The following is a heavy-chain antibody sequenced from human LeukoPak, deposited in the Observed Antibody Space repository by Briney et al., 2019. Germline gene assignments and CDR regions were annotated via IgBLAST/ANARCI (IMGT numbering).Heavy chain of an antibody. Sequence: GGSLRLSCAASGFTFSNYAMHWVRQAPGKGLEYVSAINSNGGNTYYANSVKGRFTISRDNSKNTLYLQMGSLRAEDMAVYYCSRGGRSSGRYDSFDYWGQGTLVTVSS. CDR2: INSNGGNT. J-gene: IGHJ4*02. V-gene: IGHV3-64*01. CDR1: GFTFSNYA. D-gene: IGHD1-26*01. CDR3: SRGGRSSGRYDSFDY.